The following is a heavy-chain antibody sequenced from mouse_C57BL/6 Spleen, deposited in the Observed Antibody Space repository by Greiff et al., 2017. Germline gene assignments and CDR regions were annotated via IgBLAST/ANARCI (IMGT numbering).Heavy chain of an antibody. D-gene: IGHD1-1*01. CDR2: ISYDGSN. Sequence: DVQLQESGPGLVKPSQSLSLTCSVTGYSITSGYYWNWIRQFPGNKLEWMGYISYDGSNNYNPSLKNRISITRDTSKNQFFLKLNSVTTEDTATYYCARALRFYWYFDVWGTGTTVTVSS. V-gene: IGHV3-6*01. CDR1: GYSITSGYY. CDR3: ARALRFYWYFDV. J-gene: IGHJ1*03.